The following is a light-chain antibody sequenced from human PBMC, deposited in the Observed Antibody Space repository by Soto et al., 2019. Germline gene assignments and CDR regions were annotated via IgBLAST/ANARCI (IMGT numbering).Light chain of an antibody. J-gene: IGLJ1*01. CDR1: TSDVGDYNY. CDR3: SSYTTGSTLYV. Sequence: QSALTQPASVSGSPGQSIAISCTGTTSDVGDYNYVSWYQQHPGKAPKLMIFDVSRRPSGVSDRFSGSKSGNTASLTISGLQAEDEADYYCSSYTTGSTLYVFGTGTQLTVL. V-gene: IGLV2-14*01. CDR2: DVS.